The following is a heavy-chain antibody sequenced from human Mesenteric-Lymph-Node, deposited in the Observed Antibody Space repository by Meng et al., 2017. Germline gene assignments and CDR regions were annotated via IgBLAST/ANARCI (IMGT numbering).Heavy chain of an antibody. CDR3: ARDRGGLGAFDS. V-gene: IGHV4-31*03. Sequence: QGQWQGSGPGLGKPSQTLSLICTVSGGSIRSGGYYWSWTRQHPGKGLEWIGYIYYSGSTYYNPSLKSRVTISVDTSKNQFSLKLSSVTAADTAVYYCARDRGGLGAFDSWGQGTLVTVSS. J-gene: IGHJ4*02. CDR2: IYYSGST. D-gene: IGHD5-12*01. CDR1: GGSIRSGGYY.